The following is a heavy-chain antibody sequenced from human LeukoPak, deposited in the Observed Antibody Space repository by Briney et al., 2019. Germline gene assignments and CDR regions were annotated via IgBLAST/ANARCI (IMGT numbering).Heavy chain of an antibody. D-gene: IGHD1-26*01. V-gene: IGHV3-33*01. CDR1: GFTFSSYS. Sequence: GSLQLSFAAAGFTFSSYSMHWVRPAPGKGLEGVAVIWYDGSNKYYADSVKGRFTISRDNSKNTLYLQMNSLRAEDTAVYYCARDSAASGSYFPNYWGQGTLVTVSS. CDR2: IWYDGSNK. CDR3: ARDSAASGSYFPNY. J-gene: IGHJ4*02.